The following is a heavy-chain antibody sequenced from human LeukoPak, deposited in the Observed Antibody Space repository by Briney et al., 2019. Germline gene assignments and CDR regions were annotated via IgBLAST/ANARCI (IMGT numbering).Heavy chain of an antibody. D-gene: IGHD6-19*01. V-gene: IGHV1-46*01. J-gene: IGHJ4*02. CDR3: ARDPGSGWKTIDY. CDR1: GYTFTSYY. Sequence: ASVKVSCKAPGYTFTSYYMHWVRQAPGQGLEWMGIINPSGGSTSYAQTFQGRVTMTRDTSTSTVYMELSSLRSEDTAVYYCARDPGSGWKTIDYWGQGTLVTVSS. CDR2: INPSGGST.